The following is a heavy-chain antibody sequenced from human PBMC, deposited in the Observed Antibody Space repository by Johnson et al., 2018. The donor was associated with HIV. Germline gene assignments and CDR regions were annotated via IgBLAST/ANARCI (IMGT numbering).Heavy chain of an antibody. D-gene: IGHD6-13*01. Sequence: VQLVESGGGVVQPGRSLRLSCAASGFTFSSYAMHWVRQAPGKGLEWVGRIRSKTDGGITDYAAPVKGRFTFSRDDSKNTLYLQMNSLKTEDTAVYYCTTDPMAAAGHEAFDVWGQGTVVTVSS. J-gene: IGHJ3*01. CDR1: GFTFSSYA. CDR3: TTDPMAAAGHEAFDV. CDR2: IRSKTDGGIT. V-gene: IGHV3-15*01.